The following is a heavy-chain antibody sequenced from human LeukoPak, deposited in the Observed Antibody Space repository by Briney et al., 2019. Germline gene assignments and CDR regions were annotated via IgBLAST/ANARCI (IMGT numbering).Heavy chain of an antibody. CDR2: IYYSGST. CDR3: ARGSGWYYY. V-gene: IGHV4-59*01. J-gene: IGHJ4*02. Sequence: KPSETLSLTCTVSGGSTSSYYWSWIRQPPGKGLEWIGYIYYSGSTNYNPSLKSRVTISVDTSKNQFSLKLSSVTAADTAVYYCARGSGWYYYWGQGTLVTVSS. CDR1: GGSTSSYY. D-gene: IGHD6-19*01.